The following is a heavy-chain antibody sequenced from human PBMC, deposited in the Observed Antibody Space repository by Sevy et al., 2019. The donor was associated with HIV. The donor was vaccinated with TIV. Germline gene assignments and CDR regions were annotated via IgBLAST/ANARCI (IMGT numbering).Heavy chain of an antibody. D-gene: IGHD3-10*01. CDR1: GFTFSSYW. CDR2: INSDGSST. CDR3: AREVLLNWFDP. V-gene: IGHV3-74*01. Sequence: GESLKISFAASGFTFSSYWMHWVRQAPGKGLVWVSRINSDGSSTSYADSVKGRFTISRDNAKNTLYLQMNSLRAEDTAVYYCAREVLLNWFDPWGQGTLVTVSS. J-gene: IGHJ5*02.